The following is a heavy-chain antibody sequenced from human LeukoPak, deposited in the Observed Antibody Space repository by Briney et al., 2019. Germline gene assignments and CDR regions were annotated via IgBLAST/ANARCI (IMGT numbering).Heavy chain of an antibody. CDR1: GGSISSGSYY. J-gene: IGHJ4*02. V-gene: IGHV4-61*02. D-gene: IGHD5-12*01. CDR2: TYTSGST. Sequence: SETLSLTCTVSGGSISSGSYYWSWIRQPAGKGLEWIGRTYTSGSTNYNPSLKSRVTISVDTSKNQFSLKLSSVTAADTAVYYCARVASAYDEYFDYWGQGTLVTVSS. CDR3: ARVASAYDEYFDY.